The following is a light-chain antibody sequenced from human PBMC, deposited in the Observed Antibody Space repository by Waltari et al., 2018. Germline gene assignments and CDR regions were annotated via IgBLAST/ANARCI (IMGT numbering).Light chain of an antibody. CDR2: EGT. J-gene: IGLJ3*02. Sequence: QSALTQPASVSGSPGQSITISCTATSSDLGSYTLVSWYQQHPGNAPKLILYEGTKRPVVVSNRFSGSKSGTTAALTISGLQAEDEADYYCCSYAGSRVFGGGTKLTVV. CDR1: SSDLGSYTL. CDR3: CSYAGSRV. V-gene: IGLV2-23*01.